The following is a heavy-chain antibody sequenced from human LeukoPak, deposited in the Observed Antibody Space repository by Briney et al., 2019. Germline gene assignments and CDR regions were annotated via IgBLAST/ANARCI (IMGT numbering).Heavy chain of an antibody. CDR3: AHYYDSSAIFDY. D-gene: IGHD3-22*01. V-gene: IGHV4-39*07. CDR1: GGSISSSSYY. J-gene: IGHJ4*02. Sequence: SETLSLTCTVSGGSISSSSYYWGWIRQPPGKGLEWIGSIYYSGSTYYNPSLKSRVTISVDTSKNQFSLKLSSVTAADTAVYYCAHYYDSSAIFDYWGQGNLVTVSS. CDR2: IYYSGST.